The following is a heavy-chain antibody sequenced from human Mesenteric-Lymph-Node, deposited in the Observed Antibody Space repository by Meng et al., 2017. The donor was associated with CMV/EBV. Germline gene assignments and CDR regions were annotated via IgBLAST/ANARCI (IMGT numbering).Heavy chain of an antibody. J-gene: IGHJ4*02. CDR2: IYYSGST. V-gene: IGHV4-31*02. Sequence: VSGGSISSGGYYWSWIRQHPGKGLEWIGYIYYSGSTYYNPSLKSRVTISVDTSKNQFSLKLSSVTAADTAVYYCAGTGDRAYYFDYWGQGTLVTVSS. CDR1: GGSISSGGYY. D-gene: IGHD7-27*01. CDR3: AGTGDRAYYFDY.